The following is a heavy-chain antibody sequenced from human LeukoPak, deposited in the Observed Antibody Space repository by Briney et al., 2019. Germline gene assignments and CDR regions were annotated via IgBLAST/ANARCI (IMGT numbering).Heavy chain of an antibody. CDR2: IWYDGSNK. V-gene: IGHV3-33*06. CDR3: AKDRETYYYDSSGLDS. J-gene: IGHJ4*02. Sequence: PGRSLRLSCAASGFTFSSYGMHWVRQAPGKGLEWVAVIWYDGSNKYYADSVKGRFTISRDNSKNTLYLQMNSLRAEDTAVYYCAKDRETYYYDSSGLDSWGQGTLVTVSS. CDR1: GFTFSSYG. D-gene: IGHD3-22*01.